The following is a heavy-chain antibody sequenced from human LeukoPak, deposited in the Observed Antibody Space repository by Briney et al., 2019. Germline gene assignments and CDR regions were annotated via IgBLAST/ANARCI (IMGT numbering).Heavy chain of an antibody. J-gene: IGHJ4*02. CDR3: ARTRPNYGSGSYYSEMFDY. V-gene: IGHV5-51*01. Sequence: GESLKSSCKGSGYIFISYWSGWVRQLPGKGLEWMGIIYPGDSDTRYSPSFQGQVTISADQSISTAYLQWSSLKASDTAMYYCARTRPNYGSGSYYSEMFDYWGQGTLVTVSS. D-gene: IGHD3-10*01. CDR2: IYPGDSDT. CDR1: GYIFISYW.